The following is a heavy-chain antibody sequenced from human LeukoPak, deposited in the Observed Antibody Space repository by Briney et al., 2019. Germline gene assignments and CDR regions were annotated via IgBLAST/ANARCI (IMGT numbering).Heavy chain of an antibody. V-gene: IGHV1-69*05. CDR2: IVPVLGTP. J-gene: IGHJ4*02. CDR3: ARAGSGSGWYFDY. Sequence: GSSVKVSCKASGGAFINYALNWVRQAPGQGLEWLGGIVPVLGTPSYAQKFQGRVAMTTDTSTTTAYMELRGLRFNDTAVYYCARAGSGSGWYFDYWGQGTLVTVSS. D-gene: IGHD6-19*01. CDR1: GGAFINYA.